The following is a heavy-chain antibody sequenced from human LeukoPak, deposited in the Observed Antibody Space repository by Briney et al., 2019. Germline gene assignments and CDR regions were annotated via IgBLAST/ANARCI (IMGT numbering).Heavy chain of an antibody. CDR1: GGTFSSYA. J-gene: IGHJ4*02. D-gene: IGHD1-1*01. Sequence: GSSVKVSCKASGGTFSSYAISWVRQAPGQGLEWMGWINPNSGGTNYAQRFQGRVTMTRDTSVNSAYMELFRLKSDDAAVYYCARGGNTWTGDYWGQATLVTVSS. CDR2: INPNSGGT. CDR3: ARGGNTWTGDY. V-gene: IGHV1-2*02.